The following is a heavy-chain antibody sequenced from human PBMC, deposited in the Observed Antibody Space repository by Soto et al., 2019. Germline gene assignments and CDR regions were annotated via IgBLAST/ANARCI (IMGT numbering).Heavy chain of an antibody. CDR1: GYTFTTYG. J-gene: IGHJ5*02. Sequence: QIQLLQSGAEVKRPGTSVKVSCQASGYTFTTYGIIWVRQAPGQGLEWMGWINPNSGHTNYAQNLQGRATMTTDTSTNTDYMELRSLRSDDTAVYFCARGQVVHFDNWFDPWGQGTLVTVSS. D-gene: IGHD3-10*02. CDR2: INPNSGHT. V-gene: IGHV1-18*01. CDR3: ARGQVVHFDNWFDP.